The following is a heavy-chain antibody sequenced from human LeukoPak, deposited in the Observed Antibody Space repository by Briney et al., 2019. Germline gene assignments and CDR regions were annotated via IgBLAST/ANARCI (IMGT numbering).Heavy chain of an antibody. J-gene: IGHJ4*02. Sequence: GASVKVSCKVSVYILTELSMHCVRQAPGKGLEWMGGFDPEDGETIYAQKFQGRVTMTEDTSTDTAYMELSSLRSEDTAVYYCATVNWNYGGDYWGQGTLVTVSS. CDR3: ATVNWNYGGDY. D-gene: IGHD1-7*01. CDR2: FDPEDGET. CDR1: VYILTELS. V-gene: IGHV1-24*01.